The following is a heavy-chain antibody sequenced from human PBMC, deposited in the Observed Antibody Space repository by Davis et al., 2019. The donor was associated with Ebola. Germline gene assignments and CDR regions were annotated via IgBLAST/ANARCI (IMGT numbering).Heavy chain of an antibody. J-gene: IGHJ6*02. CDR2: INPNSGGT. D-gene: IGHD1-26*01. CDR1: GYTFTGYY. V-gene: IGHV1-2*02. CDR3: ARTSGSYYYYGMDV. Sequence: AASVTVSCQASGYTFTGYYVHWVRQAPGQGLEWMGWINPNSGGTNYAQRFQGRVTITRDTSISTAYMELSRLRSDDTAVYYCARTSGSYYYYGMDVWGQGTTVTVSS.